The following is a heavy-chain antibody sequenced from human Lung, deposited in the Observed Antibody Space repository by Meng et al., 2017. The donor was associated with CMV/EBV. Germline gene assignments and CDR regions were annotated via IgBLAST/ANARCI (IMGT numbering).Heavy chain of an antibody. D-gene: IGHD2-15*01. CDR2: INHSGST. Sequence: SETXSLXXAVYGGSFSGYHWSWIRQPPGKGLEWIGEINHSGSTNYNPSLKSRVTISVDTSKNQFSLKLSSVTAADTAVYYCARMVVAPLVFDYWGQGTLVTVSS. V-gene: IGHV4-34*01. CDR1: GGSFSGYH. CDR3: ARMVVAPLVFDY. J-gene: IGHJ4*02.